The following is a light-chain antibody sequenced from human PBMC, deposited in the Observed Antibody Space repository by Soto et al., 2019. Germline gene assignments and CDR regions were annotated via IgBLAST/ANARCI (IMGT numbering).Light chain of an antibody. V-gene: IGLV2-14*01. Sequence: QSALAQPASVSGSPGQSITISCTGASSDVGGYNYVSWYQQHPGKAPKLMIYEVNNRPSGVSNRFSGSKSGNTASLTISGLQADDEADYYCSSYTSSSTLVFGPGTKLTVL. CDR2: EVN. CDR1: SSDVGGYNY. J-gene: IGLJ1*01. CDR3: SSYTSSSTLV.